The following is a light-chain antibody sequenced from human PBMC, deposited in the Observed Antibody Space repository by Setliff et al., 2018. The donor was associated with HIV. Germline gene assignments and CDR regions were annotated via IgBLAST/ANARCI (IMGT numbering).Light chain of an antibody. Sequence: SYELTQPPSVSVAPGQAARISRESSRVGSKSVHWYQQKAGQAPVLVVSDDSDRPSGIPERFSGSSSGNTATLLISGVEAGDEADYYCQLWDTSNVRPVFGGGTKVTVL. J-gene: IGLJ2*01. CDR2: DDS. CDR3: QLWDTSNVRPV. V-gene: IGLV3-21*02. CDR1: RVGSKS.